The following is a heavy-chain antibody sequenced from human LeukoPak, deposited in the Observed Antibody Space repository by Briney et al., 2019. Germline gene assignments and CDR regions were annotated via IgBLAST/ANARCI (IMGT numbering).Heavy chain of an antibody. CDR3: ARDGEWLDDY. CDR2: ISAYNGNT. V-gene: IGHV1-18*01. CDR1: GYTFTSYG. D-gene: IGHD3-3*01. J-gene: IGHJ4*02. Sequence: GASVKVSCKASGYTFTSYGISWVRQAPGQGLEWVGWISAYNGNTNYAHNLQGRVTMTTDTSTSTAYMDLRSLRSDDTAVYYGARDGEWLDDYWGQGTLVTVSS.